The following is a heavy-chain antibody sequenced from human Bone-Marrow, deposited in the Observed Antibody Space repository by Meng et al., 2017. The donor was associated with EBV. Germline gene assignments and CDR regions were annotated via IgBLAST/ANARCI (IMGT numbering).Heavy chain of an antibody. J-gene: IGHJ4*02. CDR1: GFTFSSYA. CDR3: AKDHELWWDFDY. Sequence: EVQLVESXXXXVXXGGXLRLSCAASGFTFSSYAMSWVRQAPGKGLEWVSAISGSGGSTYYADSVKGRFTISRDNSKNTLYLQMNSLRAEDTAVYYCAKDHELWWDFDYWGQGTLVTVSS. CDR2: ISGSGGST. D-gene: IGHD2-21*01. V-gene: IGHV3-23*04.